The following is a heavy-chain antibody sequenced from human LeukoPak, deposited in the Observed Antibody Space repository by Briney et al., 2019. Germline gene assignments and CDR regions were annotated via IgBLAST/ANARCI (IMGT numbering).Heavy chain of an antibody. CDR1: GFTFSSYS. CDR2: ISSSSSYI. V-gene: IGHV3-21*01. J-gene: IGHJ3*02. Sequence: GGSLRLSCAASGFTFSSYSMNWVPQAPGKGLEWVSSISSSSSYIYYADSVKGRFTISRDNAKNSLYLQMNSLRAEDTAVYYCARGLVDAFDIWGQGTMVTVSS. CDR3: ARGLVDAFDI.